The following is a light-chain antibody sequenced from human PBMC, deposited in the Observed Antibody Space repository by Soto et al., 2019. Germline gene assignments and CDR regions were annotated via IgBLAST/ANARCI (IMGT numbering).Light chain of an antibody. CDR1: QSVTSSY. V-gene: IGKV3-20*01. J-gene: IGKJ1*01. Sequence: EIVLPQSPGPLSLSPGARATLSCRASQSVTSSYLAWYQQKPGQAPRLLIYGASSRATDIPDRFSGSGSGTDFTLTISSLEPEELAVYYGQQYGSSPTFGPGTKVEIK. CDR2: GAS. CDR3: QQYGSSPT.